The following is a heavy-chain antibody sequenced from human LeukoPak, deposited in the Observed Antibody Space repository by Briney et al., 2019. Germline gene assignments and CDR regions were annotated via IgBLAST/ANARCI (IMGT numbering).Heavy chain of an antibody. V-gene: IGHV1-2*02. CDR1: GYTFTGYH. J-gene: IGHJ3*02. CDR2: INPNSGGT. CDR3: ARDRGSYFSDAFDI. D-gene: IGHD1-26*01. Sequence: GASVKVSCKASGYTFTGYHMHWVRQAPGQGLEWMGWINPNSGGTNYAQRFQGRVTMTRDTSISTAYMELSRLTSDDTAVYYYARDRGSYFSDAFDIWGQGTMVTVSS.